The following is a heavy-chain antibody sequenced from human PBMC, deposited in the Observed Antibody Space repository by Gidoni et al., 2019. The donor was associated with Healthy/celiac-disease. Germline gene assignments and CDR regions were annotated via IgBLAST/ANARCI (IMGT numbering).Heavy chain of an antibody. Sequence: EVQLLESGGGLVQPGGSLRLSWSASGFPFSRIAMSWVRQAPGKGLEWGSAISGSGGSTYYADSVKGRFTISRDNSKNTLYLQMNSLRAEDTAVYYCAKDGGLQYLSYYYYGMDVWGQGTTVTVSS. CDR1: GFPFSRIA. CDR2: ISGSGGST. J-gene: IGHJ6*02. V-gene: IGHV3-23*01. CDR3: AKDGGLQYLSYYYYGMDV. D-gene: IGHD4-4*01.